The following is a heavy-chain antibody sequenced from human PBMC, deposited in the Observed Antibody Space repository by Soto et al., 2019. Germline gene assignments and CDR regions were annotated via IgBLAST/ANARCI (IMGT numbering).Heavy chain of an antibody. D-gene: IGHD3-10*01. V-gene: IGHV1-18*01. J-gene: IGHJ6*02. CDR3: ARTIWFGELITYYGMDV. Sequence: QVQLVQSGAEVKKPGASVKVSCKASGYTFTSYGISWVRQAHGQGLEWMGWISAYNGNTNYAQKLQGRVTMTTDTSTSTAYMELRSLRSDDTAVYYCARTIWFGELITYYGMDVWGQGTTVTVSS. CDR1: GYTFTSYG. CDR2: ISAYNGNT.